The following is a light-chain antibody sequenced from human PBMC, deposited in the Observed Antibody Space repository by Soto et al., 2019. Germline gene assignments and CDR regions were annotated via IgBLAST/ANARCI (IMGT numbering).Light chain of an antibody. CDR3: QQYNSHSKT. CDR2: EAS. J-gene: IGKJ1*01. CDR1: QSISTW. Sequence: DIQMTQSPFTLSASVGDRVTITCRASQSISTWVAWYQQKPGKAPKLLIYEASRLENGVPSRFSGSGSGTEFTLTISSLQPDDFATYYCQQYNSHSKTFGQGTKVDIK. V-gene: IGKV1-5*01.